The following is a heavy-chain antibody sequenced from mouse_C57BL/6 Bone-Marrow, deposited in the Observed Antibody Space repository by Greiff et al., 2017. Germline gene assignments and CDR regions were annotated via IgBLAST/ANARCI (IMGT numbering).Heavy chain of an antibody. V-gene: IGHV1-81*01. CDR2: SYPRSGNT. CDR1: GYTFTSYG. D-gene: IGHD1-1*01. CDR3: ARSPTSYGSSYPYYFDY. Sequence: QVQLQQSGAELARPGASVKLSCKASGYTFTSYGISWVKQRTGQGLEWIGESYPRSGNTYYNEKFKGKATLTADKSSSTAYMELRSLTSEDSAVYFCARSPTSYGSSYPYYFDYWGQGTTLTVSS. J-gene: IGHJ2*01.